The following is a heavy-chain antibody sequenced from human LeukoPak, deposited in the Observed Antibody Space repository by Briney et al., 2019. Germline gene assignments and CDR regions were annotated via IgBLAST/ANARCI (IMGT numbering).Heavy chain of an antibody. CDR1: GFTFSGYY. CDR3: ARETTMVRATFLV. Sequence: GGSLRLSCAASGFTFSGYYMSWIRQAPGKGLEWVSYISSSGSTIYYADSVKGRFTISRDNAKNSLYLQMNSLRAEDTAVYYCARETTMVRATFLVWGQGTTVTVSS. J-gene: IGHJ6*02. D-gene: IGHD3-10*01. CDR2: ISSSGSTI. V-gene: IGHV3-11*01.